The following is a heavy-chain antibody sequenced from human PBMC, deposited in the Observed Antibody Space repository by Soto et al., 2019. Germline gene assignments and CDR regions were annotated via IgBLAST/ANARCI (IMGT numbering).Heavy chain of an antibody. D-gene: IGHD3-22*01. CDR2: IYYSGST. Sequence: PSETLSLTCTVSGGSISSYYWSWIRQHPGKGLEWIGYIYYSGSTNYNPSLKSRVTISVDTSKNQFSLKLSSVTAADTAVYYCARGPPTYYYDSSGYDPYYYYGMDVWGQGTTVTVSS. CDR1: GGSISSYY. CDR3: ARGPPTYYYDSSGYDPYYYYGMDV. V-gene: IGHV4-59*01. J-gene: IGHJ6*02.